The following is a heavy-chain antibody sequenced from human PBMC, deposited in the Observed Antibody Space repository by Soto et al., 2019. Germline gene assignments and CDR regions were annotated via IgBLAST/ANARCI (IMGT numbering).Heavy chain of an antibody. J-gene: IGHJ4*02. CDR1: GFIFSDYG. D-gene: IGHD3-16*01. CDR2: VSISGTDT. V-gene: IGHV3-11*05. CDR3: VRPKGTY. Sequence: HVELVESGGGLVKPGGSRRLSCAASGFIFSDYGMTWMRQAPGKGLESVADVSISGTDTEYAESVKGRFTISRDNAKNSLHLQMTHLRAEDTAVDYCVRPKGTYWGQGTRLTVSS.